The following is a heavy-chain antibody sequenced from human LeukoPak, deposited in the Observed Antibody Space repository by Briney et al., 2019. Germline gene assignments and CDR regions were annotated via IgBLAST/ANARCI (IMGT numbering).Heavy chain of an antibody. V-gene: IGHV4-34*01. CDR3: ARDIGMATKNGFDP. CDR2: INHSGST. Sequence: SETLSLTCAVYGGSFSGYYWSWIRQPPGKGLEWIGEINHSGSTNYNPSLKSRVTISVDTSKNQFSLKLSSVTAADTAVYYCARDIGMATKNGFDPWGQGTLVTVSS. J-gene: IGHJ5*02. CDR1: GGSFSGYY. D-gene: IGHD5-24*01.